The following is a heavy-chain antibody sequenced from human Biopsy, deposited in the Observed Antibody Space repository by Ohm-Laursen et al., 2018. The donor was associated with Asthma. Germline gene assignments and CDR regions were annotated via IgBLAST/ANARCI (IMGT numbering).Heavy chain of an antibody. Sequence: SQTLSLTCTVSGASMTTSNFWAWIRQPPGRGLEWLGSVYYSGDSFYRTSLMSRLTMSVDTSRRQFSLRLTSVTAADTGVYYCVRGSSSWHHGPFHYYYGLDVWGQGTTATVSS. CDR3: VRGSSSWHHGPFHYYYGLDV. J-gene: IGHJ6*02. CDR2: VYYSGDS. D-gene: IGHD6-13*01. CDR1: GASMTTSNF. V-gene: IGHV4-39*01.